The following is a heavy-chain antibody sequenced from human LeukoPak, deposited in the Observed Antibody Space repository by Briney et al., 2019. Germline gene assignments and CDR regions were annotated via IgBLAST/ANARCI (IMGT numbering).Heavy chain of an antibody. CDR3: ARDLGHYYGSGSYYC. CDR2: ISSSSSYI. J-gene: IGHJ3*01. D-gene: IGHD3-10*01. Sequence: GGSLRLSCAASGFTFSSYSMNWVRQAPGKGLEWVSSISSSSSYIYYADSVKGRFTISRDNAKNSLYLQMNSLRAEDTAVYYRARDLGHYYGSGSYYCWGQGTMVTVSS. V-gene: IGHV3-21*01. CDR1: GFTFSSYS.